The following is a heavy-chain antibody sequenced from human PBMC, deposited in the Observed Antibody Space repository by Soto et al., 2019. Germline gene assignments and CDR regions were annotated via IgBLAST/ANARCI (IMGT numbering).Heavy chain of an antibody. D-gene: IGHD2-8*02. CDR1: GGSFSGYY. CDR2: INHSGST. Sequence: QVQLQQWGAGLLKPSETLSLTCAVYGGSFSGYYWTWIHQPPGTGLEWIGEINHSGSTNYNPSLKSRVTISVDTSKNQFSLKLTSVTAADTAVYYCARDKITGLFGYWGQGTLVTVSS. J-gene: IGHJ4*02. V-gene: IGHV4-34*01. CDR3: ARDKITGLFGY.